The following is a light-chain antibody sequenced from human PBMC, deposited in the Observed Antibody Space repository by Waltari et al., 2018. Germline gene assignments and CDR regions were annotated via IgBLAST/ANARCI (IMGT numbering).Light chain of an antibody. J-gene: IGLJ3*02. CDR3: ASWDDSLNGHWV. Sequence: QSVLTQPPSASGTPGQRVTISCSGTSSNLGNNVVNWYQQVPGTAPKLLLYRNDLRPSGVPDRFSASKSGTSASLASSGLQSEDEAEYYSASWDDSLNGHWVFGGGTKVTVL. CDR1: SSNLGNNV. CDR2: RND. V-gene: IGLV1-44*01.